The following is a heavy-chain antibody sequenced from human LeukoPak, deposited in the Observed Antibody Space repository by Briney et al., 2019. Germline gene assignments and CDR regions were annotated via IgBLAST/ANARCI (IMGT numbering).Heavy chain of an antibody. CDR3: ARDSDPLKYPLDY. V-gene: IGHV3-33*01. J-gene: IGHJ4*02. CDR2: IWYDGSNK. D-gene: IGHD2-2*01. Sequence: GGSLRLSCAASGFTFSSYGMHWVRQAPGKGLEWVAVIWYDGSNKYYADSVKGRFTISRDNSKNTLYLQMNSLRAEDTAVYCCARDSDPLKYPLDYWGQGTLVTVSS. CDR1: GFTFSSYG.